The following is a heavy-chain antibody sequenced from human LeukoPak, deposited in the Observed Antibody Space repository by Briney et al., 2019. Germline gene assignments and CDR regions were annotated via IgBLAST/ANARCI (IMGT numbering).Heavy chain of an antibody. CDR1: GFTFSNYA. Sequence: PGGSLRLSCAASGFTFSNYAMSWVRQAPGKGLEWVSALSGSGGSTYYADSVKGRFTVSRDNSKNTLYLQMNSLRPEDTAVYYCAKDRYDFWSGYSAFFFDYWGRGTLVTASS. CDR2: LSGSGGST. CDR3: AKDRYDFWSGYSAFFFDY. J-gene: IGHJ4*02. V-gene: IGHV3-23*01. D-gene: IGHD3-3*01.